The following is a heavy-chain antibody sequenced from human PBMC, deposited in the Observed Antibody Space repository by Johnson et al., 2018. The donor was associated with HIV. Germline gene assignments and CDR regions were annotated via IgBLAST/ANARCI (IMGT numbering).Heavy chain of an antibody. J-gene: IGHJ3*02. CDR2: INWNGGST. D-gene: IGHD6-19*01. V-gene: IGHV3-20*04. CDR3: ARDAVISSGWYNVDAFDI. Sequence: VQLVESGGGVVQPGRSLRLSCAASGFTFDDYGMSWVRQAPGKGLEWVSGINWNGGSTGYADSVKGRFTISRDNAKNSLYLQMNTLRAEDTAVYYCARDAVISSGWYNVDAFDIWGQGTMVTVSS. CDR1: GFTFDDYG.